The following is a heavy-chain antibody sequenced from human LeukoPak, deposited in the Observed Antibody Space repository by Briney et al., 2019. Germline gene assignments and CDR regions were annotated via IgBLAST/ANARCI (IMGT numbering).Heavy chain of an antibody. J-gene: IGHJ3*02. Sequence: GGSLRLSCAVSGFNFSSYAMSWVRQAPGRGLEWVSGISASGGSTYYADSVKGRFTIFRDNSKNTLNLQMNSLRAEDTAVYYCAKDPNGDYVGAFDMRGQGTLVTVSS. CDR1: GFNFSSYA. D-gene: IGHD4-17*01. V-gene: IGHV3-23*01. CDR3: AKDPNGDYVGAFDM. CDR2: ISASGGST.